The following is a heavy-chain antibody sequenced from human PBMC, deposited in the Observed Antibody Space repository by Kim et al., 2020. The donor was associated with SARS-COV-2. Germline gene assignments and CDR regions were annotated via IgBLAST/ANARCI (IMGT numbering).Heavy chain of an antibody. J-gene: IGHJ5*02. Sequence: GGSLRLSCAASGFTFSSYGMHWVRQAPGKGLEWVAVIWYDGSNKYYADSVKGRFTISRDNSKNTLYLQMNSLRAEDTAVYYCAREGDYGDYEGWFDPWGQGTLVTVSS. CDR2: IWYDGSNK. V-gene: IGHV3-33*01. D-gene: IGHD4-17*01. CDR3: AREGDYGDYEGWFDP. CDR1: GFTFSSYG.